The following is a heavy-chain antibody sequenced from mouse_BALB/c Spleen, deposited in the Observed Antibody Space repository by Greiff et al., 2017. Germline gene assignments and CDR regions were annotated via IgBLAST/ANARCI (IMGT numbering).Heavy chain of an antibody. J-gene: IGHJ4*01. CDR1: GYSITSDYA. D-gene: IGHD2-1*01. Sequence: EVQRVESGPGLVKPSQSLSLTCTVTGYSITSDYAWNWIRQFPGNKLEWMGYISYSGSTSYNPSLKSRISITRDTSKNQFFLQLNSVTTEDTATYYCARTIYYGYAMDYWGQGTSVTVSS. V-gene: IGHV3-2*02. CDR3: ARTIYYGYAMDY. CDR2: ISYSGST.